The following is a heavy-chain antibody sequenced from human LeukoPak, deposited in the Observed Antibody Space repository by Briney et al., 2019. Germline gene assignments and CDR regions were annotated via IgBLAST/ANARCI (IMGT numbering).Heavy chain of an antibody. Sequence: NPSETLSLTRNVSRDSISNYYWSWIRQSPGKGLEWIGYIYYTGNTNYNPSLKSRVTMSVDTSKNKFSLTLASVAAADTAVYYCARGTQVRRSGIDYWGQGTLVTVSS. D-gene: IGHD1-26*01. J-gene: IGHJ4*02. V-gene: IGHV4-59*01. CDR2: IYYTGNT. CDR1: RDSISNYY. CDR3: ARGTQVRRSGIDY.